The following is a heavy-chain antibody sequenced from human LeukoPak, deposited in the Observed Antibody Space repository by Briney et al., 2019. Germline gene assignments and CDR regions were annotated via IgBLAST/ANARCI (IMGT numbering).Heavy chain of an antibody. Sequence: PGGSLRLSCAASGFTFTNYWMSWVRQAPGRGLEWVANIKEDGSEKYYVDSVKGRFTISRDNAKNSLFLQMNSLRAEDTAVYYCARNMGDYWGQGTLVTVSS. CDR2: IKEDGSEK. CDR1: GFTFTNYW. V-gene: IGHV3-7*05. D-gene: IGHD2/OR15-2a*01. CDR3: ARNMGDY. J-gene: IGHJ4*02.